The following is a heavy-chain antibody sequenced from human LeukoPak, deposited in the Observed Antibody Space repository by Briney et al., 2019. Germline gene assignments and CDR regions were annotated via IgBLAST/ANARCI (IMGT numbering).Heavy chain of an antibody. D-gene: IGHD4-17*01. J-gene: IGHJ3*02. CDR3: ARDQGPYGDAFDI. CDR1: GGSISSGSYY. Sequence: PSQTLSLTCTVSGGSISSGSYYWSWIRQPAGKGLEWIGRMYTSGSTNYNPSLKSRVTISVDTSKNQFSLKLSSVTAADTAVYYCARDQGPYGDAFDIWGQGTMVTVSS. CDR2: MYTSGST. V-gene: IGHV4-61*02.